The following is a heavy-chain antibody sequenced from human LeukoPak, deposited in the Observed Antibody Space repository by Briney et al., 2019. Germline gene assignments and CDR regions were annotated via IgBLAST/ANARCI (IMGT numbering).Heavy chain of an antibody. CDR2: ISSSGSTI. V-gene: IGHV3-48*03. CDR3: ARFEQWLVLDY. CDR1: GFTFSSYV. Sequence: QSGGSLRLSCAASGFTFSSYVMSWVRQAPGKGLEWVSYISSSGSTIYYADSVKGRFTISRDNAKNSLYLQMNSLRAEDTAVYYCARFEQWLVLDYWGQGTLVTVSS. J-gene: IGHJ4*02. D-gene: IGHD6-19*01.